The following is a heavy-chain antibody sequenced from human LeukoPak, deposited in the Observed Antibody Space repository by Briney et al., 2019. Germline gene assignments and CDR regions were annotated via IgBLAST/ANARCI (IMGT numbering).Heavy chain of an antibody. CDR3: ARDVAAPTKPYGMDV. CDR2: IYSGGST. Sequence: PGGSLRLSCAASGFTVSSNYMSWVRQAPGKGLEWVSVIYSGGSTYYADSAKGRFTISRDNSKNTLYLQMNSLRAEDTAVYYCARDVAAPTKPYGMDVWGQGTTVTVSS. CDR1: GFTVSSNY. V-gene: IGHV3-66*01. J-gene: IGHJ6*02.